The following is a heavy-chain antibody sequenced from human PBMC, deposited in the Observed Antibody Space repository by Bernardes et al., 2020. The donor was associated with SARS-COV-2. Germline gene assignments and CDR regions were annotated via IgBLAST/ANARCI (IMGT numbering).Heavy chain of an antibody. Sequence: GESLKISCKGSGYSFTSYWIGWVRQMPGKGLEWMGIIYPGDYDTRYSPSFQGQVTISADKSISTAYLQWSSLKASDTAMYYCARQFMYYYDSSGYYYPAPFDYWGQGTLVTGSS. CDR1: GYSFTSYW. V-gene: IGHV5-51*01. D-gene: IGHD3-22*01. CDR3: ARQFMYYYDSSGYYYPAPFDY. CDR2: IYPGDYDT. J-gene: IGHJ4*02.